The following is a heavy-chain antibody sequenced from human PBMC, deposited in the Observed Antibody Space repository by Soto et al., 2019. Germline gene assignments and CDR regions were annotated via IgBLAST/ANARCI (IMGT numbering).Heavy chain of an antibody. CDR2: IYYSGST. CDR1: GGSISRYY. J-gene: IGHJ2*01. V-gene: IGHV4-59*01. Sequence: QVQLQESGPGLVKPSETLSLTCAVSGGSISRYYWSWIRQPPGKGLEWIGYIYYSGSTNYNPSLTSRVTISVDTSKNQFSLKLSSVTAADTAVYYCARADYYGSGSYYPYWYFDLWGRGTLVTVSS. CDR3: ARADYYGSGSYYPYWYFDL. D-gene: IGHD3-10*01.